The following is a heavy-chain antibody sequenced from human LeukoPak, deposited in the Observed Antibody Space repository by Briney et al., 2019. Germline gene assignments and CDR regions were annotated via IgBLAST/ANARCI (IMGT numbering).Heavy chain of an antibody. D-gene: IGHD4-23*01. CDR1: GFTFSSSA. J-gene: IGHJ4*02. CDR2: ISYDGTNK. V-gene: IGHV3-30-3*01. Sequence: GGSLRLSCAASGFTFSSSAMHWVRQAPGKGLEWVAVISYDGTNKYYADSVKGRFTISRDYSKNTLFLQMNSLKPEDTAVYHCARGAMVTGYFDSWGQGTLVTVSS. CDR3: ARGAMVTGYFDS.